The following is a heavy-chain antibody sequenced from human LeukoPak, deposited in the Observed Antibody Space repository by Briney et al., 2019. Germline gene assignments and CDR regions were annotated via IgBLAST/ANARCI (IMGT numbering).Heavy chain of an antibody. V-gene: IGHV3-9*01. CDR2: ISWNSGNI. J-gene: IGHJ6*03. CDR3: AKDAYGGATFFYYMDV. CDR1: GFTFDDYA. Sequence: PGRSLRLSCAGSGFTFDDYAMHWVRQTPGKGLEWVSGISWNSGNIAYADFVGGRFTISRDNAKNSLSLQMNSLSDEDTAVNYCAKDAYGGATFFYYMDVWGKGTTVTVSS. D-gene: IGHD2/OR15-2a*01.